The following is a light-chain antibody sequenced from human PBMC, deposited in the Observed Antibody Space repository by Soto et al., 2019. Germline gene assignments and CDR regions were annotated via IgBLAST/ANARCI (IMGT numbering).Light chain of an antibody. CDR1: QSVYSTY. Sequence: EIVLTQSPGPLSLSPGDTATLSCRASQSVYSTYLAWYQHKVGQAPRLLIYGSSTRATGIPDRFSGSGSGTDFTLTIRRLGPEDFAVYYCQQYGSSPSTFGQGTKVEVK. J-gene: IGKJ1*01. V-gene: IGKV3-20*01. CDR3: QQYGSSPST. CDR2: GSS.